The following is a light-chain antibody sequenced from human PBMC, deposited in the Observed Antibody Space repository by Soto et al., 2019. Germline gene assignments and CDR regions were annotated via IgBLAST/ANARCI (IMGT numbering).Light chain of an antibody. J-gene: IGKJ1*01. CDR1: QSISNW. Sequence: DIQMTQSPSTLSASVGDRVSITCRASQSISNWLAWYQQKPGKAAKLLIYKASSLESGVPSRFSGSGSGTEFTLTISSLQPDDFATYCCQQYNSYPWTFGQGIKVEIK. CDR2: KAS. CDR3: QQYNSYPWT. V-gene: IGKV1-5*03.